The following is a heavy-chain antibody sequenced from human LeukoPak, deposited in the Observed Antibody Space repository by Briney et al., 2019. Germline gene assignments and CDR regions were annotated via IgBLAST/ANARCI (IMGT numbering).Heavy chain of an antibody. D-gene: IGHD3-10*01. V-gene: IGHV3-23*01. J-gene: IGHJ5*02. CDR1: GFTFSSYG. Sequence: GGSLRLSCAASGFTFSSYGMSWVRQAPGKGLEWVSAISGSGGSTYYADSVKGRFTISRDNSRNTLYLQMNSLRAEDTAVYYCTKEGLPSGSSWSAWFDPWGQGTLVTVSS. CDR2: ISGSGGST. CDR3: TKEGLPSGSSWSAWFDP.